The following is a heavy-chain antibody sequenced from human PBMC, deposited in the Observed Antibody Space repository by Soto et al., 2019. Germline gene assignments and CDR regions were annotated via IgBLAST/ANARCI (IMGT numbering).Heavy chain of an antibody. CDR3: ASNRLHDY. J-gene: IGHJ4*02. CDR2: INQDGDAK. D-gene: IGHD4-4*01. V-gene: IGHV3-7*01. Sequence: EVQLVESGGDLVQPGGSLRLSCAASGFNFSAYWMSWVRQAPGKGLEWVANINQDGDAKNYVDSVKSRFTISRDNAKNSLYLQMNSLRAEDTAMYYCASNRLHDYWGQGALVAVAS. CDR1: GFNFSAYW.